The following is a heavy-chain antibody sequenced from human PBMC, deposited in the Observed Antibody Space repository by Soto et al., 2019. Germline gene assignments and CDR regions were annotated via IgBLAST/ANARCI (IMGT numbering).Heavy chain of an antibody. Sequence: GGSLRLSCAASGFTFSSYGMHWVRQAPGKGLEWVAVISYDESNKYYADSVKGRFTISRDNSKNTLYLQMNSLRAEDTAVYYCAREDNWNYDGAFDIWGKGTMVTV. CDR3: AREDNWNYDGAFDI. CDR1: GFTFSSYG. J-gene: IGHJ3*02. D-gene: IGHD1-7*01. CDR2: ISYDESNK. V-gene: IGHV3-30*03.